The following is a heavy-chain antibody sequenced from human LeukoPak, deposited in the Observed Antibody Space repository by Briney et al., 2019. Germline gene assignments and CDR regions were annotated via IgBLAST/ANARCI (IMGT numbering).Heavy chain of an antibody. Sequence: GASVMVSCKVSGYTLTELSMHWVRQAPGKGLEWMGGFDPEDGETIYAQKFQGRVTMTEDTSTDTAYMELSSLRSEDTAVYYCAATGSPYYYDSSGGDYWGQGTLVTVSS. J-gene: IGHJ4*02. V-gene: IGHV1-24*01. CDR3: AATGSPYYYDSSGGDY. CDR1: GYTLTELS. D-gene: IGHD3-22*01. CDR2: FDPEDGET.